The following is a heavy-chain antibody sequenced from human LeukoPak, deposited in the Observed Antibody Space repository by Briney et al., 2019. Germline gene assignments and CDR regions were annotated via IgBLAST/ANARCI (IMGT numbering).Heavy chain of an antibody. CDR2: IKEDGSEK. J-gene: IGHJ6*03. V-gene: IGHV3-7*03. CDR3: ARDSVIAHMDV. CDR1: GFTFSSYE. Sequence: GGSLRLSCAASGFTFSSYEMNWVRQAPGKGLEWVANIKEDGSEKNYVDSVKGRFTISRDNSKNTLYLQMNSLRAEDTAVYYCARDSVIAHMDVWGKGTTVTISS. D-gene: IGHD3-22*01.